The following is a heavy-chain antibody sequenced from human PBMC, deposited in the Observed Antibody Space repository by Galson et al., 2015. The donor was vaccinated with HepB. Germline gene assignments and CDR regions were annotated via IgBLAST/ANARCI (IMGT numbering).Heavy chain of an antibody. Sequence: SVKVSCKASGYTFTGYYVHWVRQAPGQELEWVGWINPNSGGADYAQKFQGRVTMTGDTSIRTVYMELSRLRSDDTAFYYCAGGVSVVSGPSGWYGGWFDPWGQGTLVTVAS. CDR1: GYTFTGYY. CDR3: AGGVSVVSGPSGWYGGWFDP. D-gene: IGHD6-19*01. J-gene: IGHJ5*02. CDR2: INPNSGGA. V-gene: IGHV1-2*02.